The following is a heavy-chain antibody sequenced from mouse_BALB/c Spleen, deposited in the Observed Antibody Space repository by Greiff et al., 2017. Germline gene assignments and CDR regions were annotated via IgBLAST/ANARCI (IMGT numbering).Heavy chain of an antibody. V-gene: IGHV1-7*01. J-gene: IGHJ4*01. Sequence: QVQLKESGAELAKPGASVKMSCKASGYTFTSYWMHWVKQRPGQGLEWIGYINPSTGYTEYNQKFKDKATLTADKSSSTAYMQLSSLTSEDSAVYYCARRTVDYWGQGTSVTVSS. CDR3: ARRTVDY. CDR1: GYTFTSYW. CDR2: INPSTGYT.